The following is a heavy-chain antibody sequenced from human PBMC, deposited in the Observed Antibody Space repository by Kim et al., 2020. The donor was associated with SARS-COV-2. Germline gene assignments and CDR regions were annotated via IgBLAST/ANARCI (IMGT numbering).Heavy chain of an antibody. CDR1: GGSISSSSYY. CDR2: IYYSGST. CDR3: ASGSPQWLVNWFDP. D-gene: IGHD6-19*01. V-gene: IGHV4-39*01. Sequence: TLSLTCTVSGGSISSSSYYWGWIRQPPGKGLEWIGSIYYSGSTYYNPSLKSRVTISVDTSKNQFSLKLSSVTAADTAVYYCASGSPQWLVNWFDPWGQGTLVTVSS. J-gene: IGHJ5*02.